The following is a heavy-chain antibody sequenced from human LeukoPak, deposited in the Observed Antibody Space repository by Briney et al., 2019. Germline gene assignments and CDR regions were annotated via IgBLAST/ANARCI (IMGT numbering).Heavy chain of an antibody. V-gene: IGHV3-23*01. Sequence: PGGSLRLSCAGSGFTFSSYAMSWVRQAPGKGLEWVSAISDTGATTYDADSVKGRFTISRDNPRSTLCLQMNSLRAEDTALYYCAKDTSIGRYCTNGVCSPFDYWGQGTLVTVSS. CDR3: AKDTSIGRYCTNGVCSPFDY. CDR1: GFTFSSYA. D-gene: IGHD2-8*01. J-gene: IGHJ4*02. CDR2: ISDTGATT.